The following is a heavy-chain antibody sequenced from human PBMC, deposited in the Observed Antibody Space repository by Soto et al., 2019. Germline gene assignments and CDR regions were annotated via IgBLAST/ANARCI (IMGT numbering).Heavy chain of an antibody. CDR3: TRDRYGERYFDY. CDR1: VFTCTTYS. D-gene: IGHD4-17*01. J-gene: IGHJ4*02. CDR2: VSTGSSHI. Sequence: PWWSLRLSCSASVFTCTTYSMNWFRQAPGKGLEWVAYVSTGSSHIYYADSVKGRFTISRDNAENSLFLQMNNLRVEDTAVYYCTRDRYGERYFDYWGQGTLVTVSS. V-gene: IGHV3-21*01.